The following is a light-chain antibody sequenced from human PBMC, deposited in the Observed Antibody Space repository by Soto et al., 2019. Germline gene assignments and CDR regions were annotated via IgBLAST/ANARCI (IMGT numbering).Light chain of an antibody. V-gene: IGKV3-15*01. J-gene: IGKJ3*01. Sequence: EIVMTQSPATLSVSPGERATLSCRASQSVSSNLAWFQQRPAQAPRLLIYGASTRATGIPVRFSGSGSGTEFTLTISSLQSEDFAVYYCQQYYSTPFTFGPGTRLDIK. CDR3: QQYYSTPFT. CDR1: QSVSSN. CDR2: GAS.